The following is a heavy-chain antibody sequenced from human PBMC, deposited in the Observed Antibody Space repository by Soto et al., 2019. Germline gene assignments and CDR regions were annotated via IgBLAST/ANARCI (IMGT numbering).Heavy chain of an antibody. D-gene: IGHD5-18*01. V-gene: IGHV3-15*07. J-gene: IGHJ3*02. CDR2: IKSKTDGGTT. CDR1: GFTFSNAW. Sequence: PGGSLRLSCAASGFTFSNAWMNWVRQAPGKGLEWVGRIKSKTDGGTTDYAAPVKGRFTISGDDSKNTLYLQMNSLKTEDTAVYYCTTGSAHTVMVKWRAFDIWGQGTMVTVSS. CDR3: TTGSAHTVMVKWRAFDI.